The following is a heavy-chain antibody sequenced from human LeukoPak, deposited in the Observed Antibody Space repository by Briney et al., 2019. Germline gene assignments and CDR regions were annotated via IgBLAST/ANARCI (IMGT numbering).Heavy chain of an antibody. CDR1: GFTFSSYG. Sequence: PGRSLRLSCAASGFTFSSYGMHWVRQAPGKGLEWVAVISYDGSNKYYADSMKGRFTISRDNSKNTLYLQMNSLRAEDTAVYYCARPYYYDSSGYYQWELPYWGEGTLVTVSS. V-gene: IGHV3-30*03. D-gene: IGHD3-22*01. CDR3: ARPYYYDSSGYYQWELPY. J-gene: IGHJ4*02. CDR2: ISYDGSNK.